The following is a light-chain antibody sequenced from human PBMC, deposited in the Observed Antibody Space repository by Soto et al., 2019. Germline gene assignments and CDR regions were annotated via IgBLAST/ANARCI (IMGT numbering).Light chain of an antibody. J-gene: IGLJ2*01. CDR2: DND. Sequence: QSVLTQPPSVSAAPGQMVTISCSGSSSNIGNNHVSWYQQFPGTAPKLLIYDNDKRFSGIPDRFSGSKSGTSATLGITGLHTGDEAEYYCATWDGWLNVGVFGGGTKLTVL. CDR1: SSNIGNNH. CDR3: ATWDGWLNVGV. V-gene: IGLV1-51*01.